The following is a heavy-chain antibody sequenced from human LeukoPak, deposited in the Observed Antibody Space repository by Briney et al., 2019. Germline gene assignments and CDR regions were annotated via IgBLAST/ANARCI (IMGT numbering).Heavy chain of an antibody. CDR2: IYYSGST. J-gene: IGHJ4*02. V-gene: IGHV4-39*01. D-gene: IGHD3-22*01. CDR1: GGSISSSSYY. Sequence: SETLSLTCTVSGGSISSSSYYWGWIRQPPGKGLEWIGSIYYSGSTYYNPSLKSRVTISVDTSKNQFSLKLSSVTAADTAVYYCARHYYDSSGYYYGYDQRHFDYWGQGTLVTVSS. CDR3: ARHYYDSSGYYYGYDQRHFDY.